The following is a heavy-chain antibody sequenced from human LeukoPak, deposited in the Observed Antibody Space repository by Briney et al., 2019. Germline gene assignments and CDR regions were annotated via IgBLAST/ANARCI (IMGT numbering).Heavy chain of an antibody. Sequence: ASVKVSCKVSGYTLTELSMHWVRQAPGQRLEWMGWINAGNGNTKYSQKFQGRVTITRDTSASTAYMELSSLRSEDTAVYYCARNVPATAIPFYYWGQGTLVTVSS. J-gene: IGHJ4*02. D-gene: IGHD2-2*02. CDR3: ARNVPATAIPFYY. V-gene: IGHV1-3*01. CDR1: GYTLTELS. CDR2: INAGNGNT.